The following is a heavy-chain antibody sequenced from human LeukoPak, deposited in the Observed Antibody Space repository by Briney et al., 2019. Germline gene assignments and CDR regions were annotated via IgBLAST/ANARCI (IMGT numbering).Heavy chain of an antibody. D-gene: IGHD1-26*01. CDR3: VRVYSVFDY. J-gene: IGHJ4*02. Sequence: ASVKVSCKASGYTFTSYDINWVRQATGQGLEWMGWMNPNSGNTGYAQKFQGRVTMTRNTSISTAYMELSSLRSEDTAASYCVRVYSVFDYWGEGTLVTVSS. V-gene: IGHV1-8*01. CDR1: GYTFTSYD. CDR2: MNPNSGNT.